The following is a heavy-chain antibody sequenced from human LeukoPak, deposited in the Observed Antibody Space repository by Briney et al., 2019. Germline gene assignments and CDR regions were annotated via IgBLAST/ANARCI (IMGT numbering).Heavy chain of an antibody. Sequence: SVKVSCKASGGTFSSYAISWVRQAPGQGLEWMGGIIPIFGTANYAQKFQGRVTITADESTGTAYMELSSLRSEDTAVYYCARGRAVAVNPYGMDVWGQGTTVTVSS. D-gene: IGHD6-19*01. V-gene: IGHV1-69*13. CDR3: ARGRAVAVNPYGMDV. CDR2: IIPIFGTA. J-gene: IGHJ6*02. CDR1: GGTFSSYA.